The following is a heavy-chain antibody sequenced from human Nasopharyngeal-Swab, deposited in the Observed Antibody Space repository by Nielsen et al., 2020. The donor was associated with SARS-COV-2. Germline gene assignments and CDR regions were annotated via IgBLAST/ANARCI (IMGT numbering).Heavy chain of an antibody. CDR1: GGSISSYY. CDR2: IYYSGST. Sequence: SETLSLTCTVSGGSISSYYWSWIRQPPGKGLEWIGYIYYSGSTNYNPSLKSRVTISVDTSKNQFSLKLSSVTAADTAVYYCARTGYSSSRYNRYYYYYMDVWGKGTTVTVSS. J-gene: IGHJ6*03. CDR3: ARTGYSSSRYNRYYYYYMDV. D-gene: IGHD6-13*01. V-gene: IGHV4-59*01.